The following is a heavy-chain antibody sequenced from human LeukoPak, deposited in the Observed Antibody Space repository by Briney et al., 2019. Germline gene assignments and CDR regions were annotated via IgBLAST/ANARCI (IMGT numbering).Heavy chain of an antibody. CDR3: ARADPYCFDY. V-gene: IGHV4-59*01. J-gene: IGHJ4*02. Sequence: SEALSLTCTVSGGSISSYYWSWIRQPPGKGLEWIGYIYYSGSTNYNPSLKSRVTISVDTSKNQFSLKLSSVTAADTAVYYCARADPYCFDYWGQGTLVTVSS. CDR1: GGSISSYY. CDR2: IYYSGST.